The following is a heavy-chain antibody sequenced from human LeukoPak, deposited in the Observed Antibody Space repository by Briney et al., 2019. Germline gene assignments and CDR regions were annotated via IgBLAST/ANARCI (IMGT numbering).Heavy chain of an antibody. D-gene: IGHD2-15*01. Sequence: ASVKVSCKASGYTFTSYGIGWVRQAPGQGLEWMGWVSAYNDNTNCAQKLKGRVTMTTDTSTSTAYMELRSLRSDDTAVYYCARSGGYCSGGSCYSEYYFDYWGQGTLVTVSS. J-gene: IGHJ4*02. CDR2: VSAYNDNT. CDR3: ARSGGYCSGGSCYSEYYFDY. V-gene: IGHV1-18*01. CDR1: GYTFTSYG.